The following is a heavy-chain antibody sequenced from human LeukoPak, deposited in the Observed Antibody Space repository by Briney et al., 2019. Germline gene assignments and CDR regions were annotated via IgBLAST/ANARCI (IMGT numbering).Heavy chain of an antibody. CDR1: GFTFSSYW. CDR3: ARGPSRILYFRDWFDP. D-gene: IGHD2-8*01. V-gene: IGHV3-74*01. J-gene: IGHJ5*02. CDR2: INSDGSST. Sequence: GGSLRLSCAASGFTFSSYWMHWVRQAPGKGLVWVSRINSDGSSTSYADSVEGRFTIARDNAKNTLYLQMNSLRAEDTAVYYCARGPSRILYFRDWFDPWGQGTLVTVSS.